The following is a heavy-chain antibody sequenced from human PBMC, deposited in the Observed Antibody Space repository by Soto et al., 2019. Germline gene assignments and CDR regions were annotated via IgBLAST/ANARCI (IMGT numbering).Heavy chain of an antibody. V-gene: IGHV3-23*01. J-gene: IGHJ6*02. CDR1: GFTFANYA. CDR3: ARDRGAPHPYRQVSFCCFGMDA. CDR2: TSGSGGNP. D-gene: IGHD2-15*01. Sequence: PGGSLRLSCAASGFTFANYAMSWVRQAPGKGLEWVSYTSGSGGNPYYADSVKGRFTISRDNAKNTLYLQMNSLRDEDTAVFYCARDRGAPHPYRQVSFCCFGMDAWGEGTTVTFAS.